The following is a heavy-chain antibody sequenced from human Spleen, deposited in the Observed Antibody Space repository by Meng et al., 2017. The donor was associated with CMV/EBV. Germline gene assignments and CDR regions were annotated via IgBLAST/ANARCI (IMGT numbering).Heavy chain of an antibody. CDR1: GFTFSTYG. CDR3: ARDPYDFWSGNAGYFDY. J-gene: IGHJ4*02. Sequence: GESLKISCAASGFTFSTYGMHWVRQAPGRGLEWVANINQAGSEKYYVDSVKGRFTISRDNAKNSLYLQMNSLRAEDTAVYYCARDPYDFWSGNAGYFDYWGQGTLVTVSS. CDR2: INQAGSEK. D-gene: IGHD3-3*01. V-gene: IGHV3-7*01.